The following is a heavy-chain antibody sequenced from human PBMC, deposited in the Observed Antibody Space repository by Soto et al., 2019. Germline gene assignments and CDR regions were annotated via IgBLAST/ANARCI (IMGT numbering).Heavy chain of an antibody. Sequence: EVQLLESGGGLVQPGGSLRLSCAASGFTFSSYAMSWVRQAPGKGLEWVSAISGSGGSTYYADSVKGRFTISRDNSKNTLSLQMNSLRAEDTAVYYCASGITMIVVVITGYFDLWGRGTLVTVSS. CDR1: GFTFSSYA. CDR3: ASGITMIVVVITGYFDL. J-gene: IGHJ2*01. CDR2: ISGSGGST. V-gene: IGHV3-23*01. D-gene: IGHD3-22*01.